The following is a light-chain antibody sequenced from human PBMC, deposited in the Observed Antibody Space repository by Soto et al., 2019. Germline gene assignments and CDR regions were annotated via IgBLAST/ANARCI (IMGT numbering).Light chain of an antibody. CDR1: QSVTSSS. CDR3: QHYGSSPGLT. J-gene: IGKJ4*01. Sequence: VLTQSPGTLSLSPGARATLFCRASQSVTSSSIAWHQQQRGQAPRLIIYGASSRATGIPDRFSGIVSGTDFTLTISRLESEDSAVYYCQHYGSSPGLTFGGGTKVDNK. V-gene: IGKV3-20*01. CDR2: GAS.